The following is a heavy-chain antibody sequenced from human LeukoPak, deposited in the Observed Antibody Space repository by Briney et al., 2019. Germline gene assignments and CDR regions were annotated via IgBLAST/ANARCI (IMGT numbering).Heavy chain of an antibody. CDR3: AKDLSQIVVVPAASDY. CDR2: IKGDGSST. CDR1: GFTFSSYW. V-gene: IGHV3-74*01. D-gene: IGHD2-2*01. Sequence: PGGSLRLSCAASGFTFSSYWKHWVRHTPGKGLVWVSRIKGDGSSTSYADSVKGRFTISRDNSKNTLYLQMNSLRAEDTAVYYCAKDLSQIVVVPAASDYWGQGTLVTVSS. J-gene: IGHJ4*02.